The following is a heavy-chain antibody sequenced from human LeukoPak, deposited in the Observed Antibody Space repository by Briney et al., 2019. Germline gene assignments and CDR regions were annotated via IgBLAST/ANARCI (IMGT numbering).Heavy chain of an antibody. CDR1: GFTFSNYV. J-gene: IGHJ4*02. Sequence: GESLRLSCAASGFTFSNYVMIWVRRAPGKGLEWVSGITASGDSTYYGDSVKGRFTMSRDNSKNTVYLQMNSLRVDDTAVYFCARRDIVVVVSASDYWGQGTLVTVSS. V-gene: IGHV3-23*01. CDR3: ARRDIVVVVSASDY. D-gene: IGHD2-15*01. CDR2: ITASGDST.